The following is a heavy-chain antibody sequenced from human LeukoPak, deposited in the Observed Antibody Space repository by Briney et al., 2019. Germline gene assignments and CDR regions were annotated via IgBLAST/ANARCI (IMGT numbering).Heavy chain of an antibody. CDR2: ISYDGSNK. CDR1: GFTFSSYA. V-gene: IGHV3-30-3*01. Sequence: GGSLRLSCAASGFTFSSYAMHWVRQAPGKGLEWVAVISYDGSNKYYADSVRGRFTISRENSRNTVYLQMNSLRVEDTATYYCAKGGIGERGSTDAWGQGTLVTVSS. CDR3: AKGGIGERGSTDA. J-gene: IGHJ5*02. D-gene: IGHD3-3*01.